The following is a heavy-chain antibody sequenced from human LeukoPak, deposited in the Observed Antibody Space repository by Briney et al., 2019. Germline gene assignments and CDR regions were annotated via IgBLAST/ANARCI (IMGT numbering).Heavy chain of an antibody. D-gene: IGHD3-3*01. V-gene: IGHV4-34*01. CDR1: GGSFSGYY. CDR3: ARGKMYYDFWSGVNYFDY. CDR2: INHSGST. J-gene: IGHJ4*02. Sequence: SETLSLTCAVYGGSFSGYYWSWIRQPPGKGLEWSGEINHSGSTNYNPSLKSRVTISVDTSKNQFSLKLSSVTAADTAVYYCARGKMYYDFWSGVNYFDYWGQGTLVTVSS.